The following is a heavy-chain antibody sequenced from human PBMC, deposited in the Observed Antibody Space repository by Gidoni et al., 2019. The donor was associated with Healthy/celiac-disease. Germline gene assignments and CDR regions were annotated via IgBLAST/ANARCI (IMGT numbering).Heavy chain of an antibody. D-gene: IGHD2-21*01. V-gene: IGHV3-11*06. J-gene: IGHJ6*02. CDR3: ARLEVIGRVVSDV. Sequence: GRFTISRDNAKNSLYLQMNSLRAEDTAVYYCARLEVIGRVVSDVWGQGTTVTVSS.